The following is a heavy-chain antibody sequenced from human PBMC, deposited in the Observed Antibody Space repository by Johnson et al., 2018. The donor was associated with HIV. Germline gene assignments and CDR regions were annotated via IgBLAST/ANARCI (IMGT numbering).Heavy chain of an antibody. J-gene: IGHJ3*02. Sequence: VHLVESGGGVVQPGRSLRLSCAASGFTFDDYGMSWVRQAPGKGLEWVSGINWNGGSTGYADSVKGRFTISRDNAKNSLYLQMNSLRAEDTALYYCASQQWELGSHDAFDIWGQGTMVTVSS. V-gene: IGHV3-20*04. CDR1: GFTFDDYG. D-gene: IGHD1-26*01. CDR3: ASQQWELGSHDAFDI. CDR2: INWNGGST.